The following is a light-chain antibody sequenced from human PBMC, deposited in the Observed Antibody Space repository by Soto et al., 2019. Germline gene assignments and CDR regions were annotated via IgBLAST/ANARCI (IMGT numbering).Light chain of an antibody. CDR2: LEGSGSY. J-gene: IGLJ2*01. V-gene: IGLV4-60*03. Sequence: QLVLTQSSSASASLGSSVKRTCTLISGHSSYIIAWHQQQPGKDPRYLMKLEGSGSYNKGSGVPDRFSGSSSGADRDLTISNLQSEDEADYYCDTWDSNTHRVVFGGGTKLTVL. CDR3: DTWDSNTHRVV. CDR1: SGHSSYI.